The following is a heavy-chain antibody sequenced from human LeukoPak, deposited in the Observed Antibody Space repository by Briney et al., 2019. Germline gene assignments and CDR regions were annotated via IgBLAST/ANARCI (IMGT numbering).Heavy chain of an antibody. CDR1: GGSVSSGTYF. Sequence: SETLSLTCTVSGGSVSSGTYFWTWVRQPPGKGLKWIGHIHYSVTTNYNPSLKSRVTMSLDTSKNQFSLKLTSVTAADTAIYFCARWGTYWGQGILVTVSS. J-gene: IGHJ4*02. V-gene: IGHV4-61*01. CDR3: ARWGTY. CDR2: IHYSVTT. D-gene: IGHD7-27*01.